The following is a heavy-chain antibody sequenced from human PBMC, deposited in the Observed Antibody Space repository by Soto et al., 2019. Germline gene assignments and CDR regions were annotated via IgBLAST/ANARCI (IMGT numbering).Heavy chain of an antibody. J-gene: IGHJ4*02. CDR3: ARVQMATLYFDY. CDR1: GGSINNYY. D-gene: IGHD5-12*01. CDR2: VYYSGTH. V-gene: IGHV4-59*01. Sequence: XGTLSLTCTVSGGSINNYYWSWVRQPPGKGLEWIGYVYYSGTHNYNPSLESRLTISIDTSKNQFSLKLNSVTAADTAVYYCARVQMATLYFDYWGQGALVTVSS.